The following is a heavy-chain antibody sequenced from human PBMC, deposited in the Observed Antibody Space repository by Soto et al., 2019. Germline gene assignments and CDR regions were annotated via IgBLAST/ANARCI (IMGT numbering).Heavy chain of an antibody. CDR3: AISVRGSTVTYYYFDY. D-gene: IGHD3-10*02. Sequence: GASVKVSCKASGYTFTGYYMHWVRQAPGQGLEWMGWINPNSGGTNYAQKFQGWVTMTRDTSISTAYMELSRLRSDDTAVYYCAISVRGSTVTYYYFDYRGQGTLVTVSS. CDR1: GYTFTGYY. CDR2: INPNSGGT. V-gene: IGHV1-2*04. J-gene: IGHJ4*02.